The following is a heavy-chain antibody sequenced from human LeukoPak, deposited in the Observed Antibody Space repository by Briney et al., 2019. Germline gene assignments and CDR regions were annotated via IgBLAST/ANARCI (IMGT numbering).Heavy chain of an antibody. Sequence: SETLSLTCTVSGGSISSYYWSWIRQPPGKGLEWIGYIYYSGSTNYNPSLKSRVPISVDTSKNQFSLKLSSVTAADTAVYYCARHRCSGGSCYPMNWFDPWGQGTLVTVSS. D-gene: IGHD2-15*01. CDR3: ARHRCSGGSCYPMNWFDP. V-gene: IGHV4-59*01. CDR1: GGSISSYY. J-gene: IGHJ5*02. CDR2: IYYSGST.